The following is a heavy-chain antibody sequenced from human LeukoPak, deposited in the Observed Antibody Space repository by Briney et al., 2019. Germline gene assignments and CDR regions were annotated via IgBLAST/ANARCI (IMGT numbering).Heavy chain of an antibody. J-gene: IGHJ4*02. CDR3: AKVAKYYYGPETYFFFEN. D-gene: IGHD3-10*01. CDR1: DTSINTYY. V-gene: IGHV4-4*07. CDR2: MYATGTT. Sequence: PSETLSLICTVSDTSINTYYWSWIRQPAGKGLEWIGHMYATGTTNYNPSLKSRVSMSIDTSKNQISLNLRSVTAADTAVYYCAKVAKYYYGPETYFFFENWGQGTLVTVSS.